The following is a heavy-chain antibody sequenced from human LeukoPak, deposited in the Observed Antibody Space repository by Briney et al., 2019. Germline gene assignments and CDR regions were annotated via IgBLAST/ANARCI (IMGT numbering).Heavy chain of an antibody. J-gene: IGHJ4*02. CDR1: GFTFSSYA. D-gene: IGHD3-10*01. CDR3: ARESLWFGESLDY. CDR2: IKQDGSEK. V-gene: IGHV3-7*01. Sequence: GGSLRLSCAASGFTFSSYAMSWVRQAPGKGLEWVANIKQDGSEKFYVDSVKGRFTISRDNAKNSLYLQMNSLRAEDTAVYYCARESLWFGESLDYWGQGTLVTVSS.